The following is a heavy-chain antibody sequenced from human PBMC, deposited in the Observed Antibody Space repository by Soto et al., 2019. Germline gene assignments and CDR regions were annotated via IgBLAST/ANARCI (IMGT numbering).Heavy chain of an antibody. J-gene: IGHJ4*02. CDR3: ARDHHSYYDTSGYYPYFDF. CDR1: GGSVNTAPYH. Sequence: PSETLSLTCTVSGGSVNTAPYHWSWIRQSPRNGLEWIGNIYYTGSTNCNPSFESRVAISLDTSNNQFSLRLTSLTAADTAVYFCARDHHSYYDTSGYYPYFDFWGQGTLVTVSS. V-gene: IGHV4-61*01. CDR2: IYYTGST. D-gene: IGHD3-22*01.